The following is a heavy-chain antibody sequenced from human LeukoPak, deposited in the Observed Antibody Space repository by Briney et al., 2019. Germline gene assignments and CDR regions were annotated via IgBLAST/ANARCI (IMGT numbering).Heavy chain of an antibody. V-gene: IGHV4-39*01. CDR1: GGSISSSSYY. CDR3: ARRKASARNYYYYYMDV. D-gene: IGHD2-21*01. CDR2: IYYSGST. J-gene: IGHJ6*03. Sequence: SETLSLTCTVSGGSISSSSYYWGWIRQPPGKGLEWIGSIYYSGSTYYNPSLKSRVTISVDTSKNQFSLKLSSVTAADTAVYYCARRKASARNYYYYYMDVWGKGTTVTVSS.